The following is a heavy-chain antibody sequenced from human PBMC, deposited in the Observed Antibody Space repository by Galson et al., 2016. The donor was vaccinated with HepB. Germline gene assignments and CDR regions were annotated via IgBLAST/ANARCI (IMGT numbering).Heavy chain of an antibody. J-gene: IGHJ4*02. Sequence: QSGAEVKKSGESLKISCKYSGFTITSYWIAWVRQMPGKGPECMGVIYPADSDTRYSPSFQGQVTISVDKSISTAYLQWSSLKASDTAMYYCARHIKQPYCSRTSRPYWEYFGYWGQGTPVTVSS. CDR3: ARHIKQPYCSRTSRPYWEYFGY. V-gene: IGHV5-51*01. CDR2: IYPADSDT. D-gene: IGHD2-2*01. CDR1: GFTITSYW.